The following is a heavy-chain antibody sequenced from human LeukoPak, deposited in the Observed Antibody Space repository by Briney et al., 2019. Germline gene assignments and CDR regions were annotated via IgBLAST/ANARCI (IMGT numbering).Heavy chain of an antibody. J-gene: IGHJ5*02. CDR2: IYYSGST. CDR1: GGSINSYY. D-gene: IGHD3-10*01. CDR3: ARGGSWFDP. V-gene: IGHV4-59*01. Sequence: PSETLSLTCTVSGGSINSYYWSWIRQPPGKGLEWIGYIYYSGSTNYNPSLKSRVTISVDTSKNQFSLKLTSVTAADTAVYYCARGGSWFDPWGQGTLVTVSS.